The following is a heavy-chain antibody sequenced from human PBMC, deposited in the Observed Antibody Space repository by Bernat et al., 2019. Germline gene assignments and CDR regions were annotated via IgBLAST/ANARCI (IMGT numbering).Heavy chain of an antibody. Sequence: EAQLLESGGGLVEPGGSLRLSCAASGFTFSLYAMAWVRQAPGKGLEWVSAISGSGITTYYADSVKGRLTVSRDNSRNTVYLEMSSLTAEDTALYYCAKDEESSGRDHDAFDIWGHGTMVTVSS. J-gene: IGHJ3*02. CDR2: ISGSGITT. D-gene: IGHD6-19*01. CDR3: AKDEESSGRDHDAFDI. CDR1: GFTFSLYA. V-gene: IGHV3-23*01.